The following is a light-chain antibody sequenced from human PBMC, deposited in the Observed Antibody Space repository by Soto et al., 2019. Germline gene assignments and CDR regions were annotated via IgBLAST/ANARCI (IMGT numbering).Light chain of an antibody. CDR2: EVS. CDR3: SSYAGSNKGV. Sequence: QSVLTQPPSASGSPGQSVTISCTGTSSDVGGYNYVSWYQQHPGKAPKPMIYEVSKRPSGVPDRFSGSKSGNTASLTVSGLQAEDEADYYCSSYAGSNKGVFGGGTKVTVL. V-gene: IGLV2-8*01. CDR1: SSDVGGYNY. J-gene: IGLJ3*02.